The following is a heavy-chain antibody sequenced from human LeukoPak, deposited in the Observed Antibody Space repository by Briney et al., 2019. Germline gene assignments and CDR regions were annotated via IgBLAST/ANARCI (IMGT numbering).Heavy chain of an antibody. Sequence: GGSLRLSCAASGFTFSSYGMHWVRQAPGKGLEWVAVISYDGSNKYYADSVKGRFTISRDNSKNTLYLQMNSLRAEDTAVYYCARQKGIVAVAGRGYFDYWGQGTLVTVSS. V-gene: IGHV3-30*03. D-gene: IGHD6-19*01. CDR2: ISYDGSNK. CDR3: ARQKGIVAVAGRGYFDY. CDR1: GFTFSSYG. J-gene: IGHJ4*02.